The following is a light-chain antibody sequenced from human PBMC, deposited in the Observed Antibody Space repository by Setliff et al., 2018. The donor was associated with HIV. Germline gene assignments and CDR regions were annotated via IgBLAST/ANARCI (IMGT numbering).Light chain of an antibody. V-gene: IGLV2-11*01. J-gene: IGLJ1*01. CDR2: DVT. CDR1: SSNIGTYNY. Sequence: QSALTQPRSVSGSPGQSVTITCTGTSSNIGTYNYVSWYQQHPGKAPKLMFYDVTKRPSGVPDRFSGSKSGNTSSLTISGLQTQDEADYSCCSYAGSSVSYVFGTGTNVTV. CDR3: CSYAGSSVSYV.